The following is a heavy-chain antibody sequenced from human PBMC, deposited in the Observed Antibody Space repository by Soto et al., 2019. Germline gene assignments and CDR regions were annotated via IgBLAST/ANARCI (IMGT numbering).Heavy chain of an antibody. Sequence: GGSLRLSCAASGFTFSSYSMNWVRQAPGKGLEWVAVITSNSSTIYYADSVKGRFTISRDNSKNTLYLQMNSLRAEDTAVYYCARDPHRVWAITVAWFDPWGQGTLVTAPQ. D-gene: IGHD4-17*01. CDR1: GFTFSSYS. CDR3: ARDPHRVWAITVAWFDP. V-gene: IGHV3-48*01. CDR2: ITSNSSTI. J-gene: IGHJ5*02.